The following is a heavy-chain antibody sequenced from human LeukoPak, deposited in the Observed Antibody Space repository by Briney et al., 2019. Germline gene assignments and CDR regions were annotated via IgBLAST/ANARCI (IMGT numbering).Heavy chain of an antibody. CDR1: GGTFSSYA. J-gene: IGHJ3*02. D-gene: IGHD3-10*01. CDR3: AREGGDYYGSGSDYAFDI. Sequence: SVKVSCKASGGTFSSYAISWVRQAPGQGLEWMGGIIPILGTANYAQKFQGRVTITADESTSTAYMELSSLRSEDTAVYYCAREGGDYYGSGSDYAFDIWGQGTMVTVSS. CDR2: IIPILGTA. V-gene: IGHV1-69*13.